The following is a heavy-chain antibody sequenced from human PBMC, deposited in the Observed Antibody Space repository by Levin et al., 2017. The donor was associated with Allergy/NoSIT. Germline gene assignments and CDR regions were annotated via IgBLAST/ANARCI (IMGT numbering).Heavy chain of an antibody. J-gene: IGHJ4*02. Sequence: GGSLRLSCAASGFTFSSYSMNWVRQAPGKGLEWVSSISSSSSYIYYADSVKGRFTISRDNAKNSLYLQMNSLRAEDTAVYYCARGVSEWLRIKPNDYWGQGTLVTVSS. CDR3: ARGVSEWLRIKPNDY. CDR2: ISSSSSYI. CDR1: GFTFSSYS. V-gene: IGHV3-21*01. D-gene: IGHD5-12*01.